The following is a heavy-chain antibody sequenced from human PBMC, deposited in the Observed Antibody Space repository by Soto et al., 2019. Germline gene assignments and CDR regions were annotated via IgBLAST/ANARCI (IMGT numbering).Heavy chain of an antibody. V-gene: IGHV2-26*01. CDR2: IFSNDEK. D-gene: IGHD6-13*01. J-gene: IGHJ5*01. Sequence: QVTLKASGPVLMKPTETLTLTCTVSGFSLSNAKMGVSWIRQPPGKALEWLAHIFSNDEKSYSTSLKSRLTISKDTSKSKVVLTMTNMDPVDTATYYCARMYTGSFGRRFDSWGQGTLVTVSS. CDR1: GFSLSNAKMG. CDR3: ARMYTGSFGRRFDS.